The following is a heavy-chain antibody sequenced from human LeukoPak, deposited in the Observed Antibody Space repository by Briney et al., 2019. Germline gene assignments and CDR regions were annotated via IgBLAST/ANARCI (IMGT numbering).Heavy chain of an antibody. J-gene: IGHJ3*02. Sequence: GGSLRLSCAASGFTFSSYSMNWVRQAPGKGLEWISYITTSSSTIYYADSVKGRFTISRDNAKNSLYLQMNSLRDEDTAVYYCARDNYYGSEDAFDIWGQGTMVTVSS. V-gene: IGHV3-48*02. CDR2: ITTSSSTI. D-gene: IGHD3-10*01. CDR3: ARDNYYGSEDAFDI. CDR1: GFTFSSYS.